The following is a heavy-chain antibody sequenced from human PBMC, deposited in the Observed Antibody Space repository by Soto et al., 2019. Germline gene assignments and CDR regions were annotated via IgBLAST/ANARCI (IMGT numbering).Heavy chain of an antibody. V-gene: IGHV1-58*01. CDR1: GFTFTSSA. J-gene: IGHJ6*02. D-gene: IGHD2-15*01. CDR2: IVVGSGNT. Sequence: SVKVSCKASGFTFTSSAVQWVRQARGQRLEWIGWIVVGSGNTNYAQKFQERVTITRDMSTSTAYMELSSLRSEDTAVYYCAAATRDYYYYYAMDVWGQGTTVTVSS. CDR3: AAATRDYYYYYAMDV.